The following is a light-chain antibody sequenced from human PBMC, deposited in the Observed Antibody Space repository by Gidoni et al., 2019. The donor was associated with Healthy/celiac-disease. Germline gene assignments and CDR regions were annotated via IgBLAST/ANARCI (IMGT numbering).Light chain of an antibody. CDR3: QQDKSYPRT. CDR2: ASP. Sequence: DTQMTPSPSSPSASVGYRVTITCRASKGISNYLTWFQQKPGEAPKSLIYASPSLQRGVPSKFSGSGSGTDFTLTISSLQPEDFATYYCQQDKSYPRTFGQGTKVEIK. CDR1: KGISNY. J-gene: IGKJ1*01. V-gene: IGKV1-16*02.